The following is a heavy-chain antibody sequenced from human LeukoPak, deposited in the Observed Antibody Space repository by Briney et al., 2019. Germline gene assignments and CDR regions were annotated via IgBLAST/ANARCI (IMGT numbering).Heavy chain of an antibody. D-gene: IGHD6-19*01. CDR3: AGRAAGKYDY. V-gene: IGHV4-34*01. CDR1: GGSFSGYY. Sequence: ETLSLTCAVYGGSFSGYYWSWIRQPPGKGLEWIGEINHSGSTNYNPSLKSRVTISVDTSKNQFSLKLSSVTAADTAVYYCAGRAAGKYDYWGQGTLVTVSS. J-gene: IGHJ4*02. CDR2: INHSGST.